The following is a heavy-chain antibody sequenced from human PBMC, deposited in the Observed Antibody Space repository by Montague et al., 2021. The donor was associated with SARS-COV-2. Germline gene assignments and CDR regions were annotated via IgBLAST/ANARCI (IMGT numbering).Heavy chain of an antibody. CDR3: ARREDYYGSGSYPN. Sequence: SETLSLTCTVSGGSISSSSYYWGWIRQPPGKGLEWIGSIYYSGSTYYNPSLKSRVTTSVDTSKNQFSLKLSSVTAAGTAVYYCARREDYYGSGSYPNWGQGTLVTVSS. CDR1: GGSISSSSYY. V-gene: IGHV4-39*01. CDR2: IYYSGST. D-gene: IGHD3-10*01. J-gene: IGHJ4*02.